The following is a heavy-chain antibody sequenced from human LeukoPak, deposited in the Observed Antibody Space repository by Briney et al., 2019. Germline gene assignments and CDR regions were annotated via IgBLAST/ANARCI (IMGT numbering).Heavy chain of an antibody. CDR2: IYYSGST. CDR3: ARSSSSGYFY. CDR1: GGSFSGYY. Sequence: PSETLSLTCAVYGGSFSGYYWTWIRQPPGKGLEWIGSIYYSGSTYYNPSLKSRVTISVDTSKNQFSLKLSSVTAADTAVYYCARSSSSGYFYWGQGTLVTVSS. D-gene: IGHD3-22*01. V-gene: IGHV4-34*01. J-gene: IGHJ4*02.